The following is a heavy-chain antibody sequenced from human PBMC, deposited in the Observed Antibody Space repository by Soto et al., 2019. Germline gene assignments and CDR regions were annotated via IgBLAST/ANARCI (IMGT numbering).Heavy chain of an antibody. CDR3: GRDSGYCTSTSCYYFDS. J-gene: IGHJ4*02. CDR2: ISPDSGGT. V-gene: IGHV1-2*02. D-gene: IGHD2-2*01. Sequence: QVQLVQSGAEVKKPGASVKVSCKASGYTFTGYYMHWVRQAPGQGLEWMGWISPDSGGTNYAQKFQGRVTLTRDTSITTAYMELSSLRSDDTAVYFCGRDSGYCTSTSCYYFDSWGQGTQVAVSS. CDR1: GYTFTGYY.